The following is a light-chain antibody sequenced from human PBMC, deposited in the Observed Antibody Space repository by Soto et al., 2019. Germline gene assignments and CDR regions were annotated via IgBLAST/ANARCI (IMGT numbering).Light chain of an antibody. Sequence: QPVLTQPPSASGTLGQRVTISCSGSNSNIGSNYVCWYQHFPGTAPKLLIYTNDQRPSGVPDRFSGSKSGTSASLAISGLRSEDEATYYCSTWDDNLNAAWVFGGGTKVTVL. CDR3: STWDDNLNAAWV. CDR1: NSNIGSNY. CDR2: TND. V-gene: IGLV1-47*01. J-gene: IGLJ3*02.